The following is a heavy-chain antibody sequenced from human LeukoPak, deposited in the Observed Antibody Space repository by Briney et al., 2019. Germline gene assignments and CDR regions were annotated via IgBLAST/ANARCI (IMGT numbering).Heavy chain of an antibody. CDR3: ARVVAMIVDKGAFDI. Sequence: GGSLRLSCAASGFTFSDFYMSWIRQAPGKGLEWISYISSSGNTIYYADSVKGRFTVSRDNAKNSLYLQLNSLRAEDTAVYYCARVVAMIVDKGAFDIWGQGTMVTVSS. D-gene: IGHD3-22*01. CDR2: ISSSGNTI. V-gene: IGHV3-11*04. J-gene: IGHJ3*02. CDR1: GFTFSDFY.